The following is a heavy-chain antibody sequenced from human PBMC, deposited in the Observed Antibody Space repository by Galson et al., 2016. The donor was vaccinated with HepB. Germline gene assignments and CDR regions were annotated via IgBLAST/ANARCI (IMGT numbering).Heavy chain of an antibody. V-gene: IGHV3-15*07. CDR1: GFTFTNTW. D-gene: IGHD3-16*01. Sequence: SLRLSCAASGFTFTNTWMNWVRQAPGTGLEWVGRIRSRADGGTTDYAAPVQGRFTVSRDDSKKTLYLQMNSLTTDDTAVYFCTTAHGGDYYYAMDVWGQGTTVTVSS. CDR2: IRSRADGGTT. J-gene: IGHJ6*02. CDR3: TTAHGGDYYYAMDV.